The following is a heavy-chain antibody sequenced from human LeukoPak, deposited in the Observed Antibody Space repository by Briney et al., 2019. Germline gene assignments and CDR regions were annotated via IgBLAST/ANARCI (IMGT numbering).Heavy chain of an antibody. CDR2: IIPIFGTA. J-gene: IGHJ6*03. CDR3: ARAEMATTRYYYYYMDV. Sequence: ASVKVSCKASGGTFSSYAISWVRQPPGQGLEWMGGIIPIFGTANYAQKFQGRVTITADESTSTAYMELSSLRSEDTAVYYCARAEMATTRYYYYYMDVWGKGTTVTVSS. V-gene: IGHV1-69*13. CDR1: GGTFSSYA. D-gene: IGHD5-24*01.